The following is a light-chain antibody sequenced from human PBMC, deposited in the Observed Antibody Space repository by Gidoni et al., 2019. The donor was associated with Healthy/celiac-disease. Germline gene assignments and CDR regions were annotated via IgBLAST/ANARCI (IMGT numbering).Light chain of an antibody. CDR3: QQYGSSPWT. J-gene: IGKJ1*01. V-gene: IGKV3-20*01. CDR2: GAS. CDR1: QSVSSSY. Sequence: EIVLTQSPGTLSLSPGERATLSCSASQSVSSSYLSWFQQNPGQAPRLIIYGASRRATGIPDRFSGSGYGTYFTLTISRLEHEDFAVYYCQQYGSSPWTFGQGTKVEIK.